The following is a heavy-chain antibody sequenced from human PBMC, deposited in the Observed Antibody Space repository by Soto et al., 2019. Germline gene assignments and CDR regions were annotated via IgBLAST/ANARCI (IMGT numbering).Heavy chain of an antibody. Sequence: GGSLRLSCAASGFTVSSNYMSWVRQAPGKGLEWVSVIYSGGSTYYADSVKGRFTISRDNSKNTLYLQMNSLRAEDTAVSYCARTPQRLTTVPTYYYYYGMDVWGQGTTVTVSS. V-gene: IGHV3-66*01. CDR2: IYSGGST. CDR1: GFTVSSNY. CDR3: ARTPQRLTTVPTYYYYYGMDV. J-gene: IGHJ6*02. D-gene: IGHD4-17*01.